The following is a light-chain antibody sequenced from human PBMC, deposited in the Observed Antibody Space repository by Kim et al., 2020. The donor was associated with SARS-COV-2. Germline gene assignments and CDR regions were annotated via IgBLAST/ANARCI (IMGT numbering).Light chain of an antibody. Sequence: SVSPGERATLSCRVSKSVPSNLAWFQQKPGLAPRLLIYGTSTRATGIPARFGGSGSGTEFTLTISSLQPEDFAVYYCHQYNNWPYTVGPGTKLEI. CDR1: KSVPSN. V-gene: IGKV3-15*01. CDR2: GTS. CDR3: HQYNNWPYT. J-gene: IGKJ2*01.